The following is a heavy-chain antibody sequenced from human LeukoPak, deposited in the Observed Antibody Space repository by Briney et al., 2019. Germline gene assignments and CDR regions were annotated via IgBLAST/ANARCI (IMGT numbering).Heavy chain of an antibody. D-gene: IGHD5-12*01. CDR2: IKQEGSEK. Sequence: GGSLRLSCAASGFSFGSYWMSWVRQAPGKGLEWVANIKQEGSEKFYVDSVKGRFTISRDNAKNSLNLQMNSLRAEDTGIYYCARKNRDGYNPCNWFDPWGQGTLVTVSS. CDR3: ARKNRDGYNPCNWFDP. V-gene: IGHV3-7*01. CDR1: GFSFGSYW. J-gene: IGHJ5*02.